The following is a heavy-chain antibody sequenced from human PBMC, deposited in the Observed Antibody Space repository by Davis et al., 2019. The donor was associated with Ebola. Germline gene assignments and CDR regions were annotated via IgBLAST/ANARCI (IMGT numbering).Heavy chain of an antibody. J-gene: IGHJ6*03. V-gene: IGHV3-23*01. D-gene: IGHD3-9*01. CDR3: AREPTDILTGYPYYYMDV. CDR2: ISSAGGST. Sequence: GESLKISCAASGFTFSSYAMSWVRQAPGKGLEWVSTISSAGGSTYYADSVKGRFTISRDNAENSLYLQMNSLRAEDTAVYYCAREPTDILTGYPYYYMDVWGKGTTVAVSS. CDR1: GFTFSSYA.